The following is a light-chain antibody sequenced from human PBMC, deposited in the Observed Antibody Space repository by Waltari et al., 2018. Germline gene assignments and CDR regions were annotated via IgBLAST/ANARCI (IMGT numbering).Light chain of an antibody. J-gene: IGKJ1*01. CDR3: QQYYSSRP. Sequence: IVMTQSRDSLAVSRCERLTIYYKSSQSLLYNSNDKNYLAWYQQKPGQPPKLLFYWASTRHSGVPDRFSGSGSATDFTLTISSLQAEDVAVYYCQQYYSSRPFGQGTRVEIK. CDR1: QSLLYNSNDKNY. CDR2: WAS. V-gene: IGKV4-1*01.